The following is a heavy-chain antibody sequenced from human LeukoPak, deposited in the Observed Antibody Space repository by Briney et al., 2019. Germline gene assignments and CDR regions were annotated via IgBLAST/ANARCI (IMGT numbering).Heavy chain of an antibody. V-gene: IGHV3-23*01. Sequence: GALRLSCAASGFTFSSYGMSWVRQAPGKGLEWVSAISGSGGSTYYADSVKGRFTISRDNSKNTLYLQMNSLRAEDTAVYYCARAGGSGWIVYWGQGTLVTVSS. CDR1: GFTFSSYG. D-gene: IGHD6-19*01. J-gene: IGHJ4*02. CDR2: ISGSGGST. CDR3: ARAGGSGWIVY.